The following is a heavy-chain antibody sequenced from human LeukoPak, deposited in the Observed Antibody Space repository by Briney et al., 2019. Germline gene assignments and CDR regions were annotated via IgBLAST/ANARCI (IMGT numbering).Heavy chain of an antibody. J-gene: IGHJ5*02. CDR3: ARGRGRFDP. CDR1: GGSISSSSYY. V-gene: IGHV4-61*05. CDR2: IYYSGST. Sequence: SETLSLTCTVSGGSISSSSYYWGWIRQPPGKGLEWIGYIYYSGSTNYNPSLKSRVTISVDTSKNQFSLKLSSVTAADTAVYYCARGRGRFDPWGQGTLVTVSS. D-gene: IGHD1-26*01.